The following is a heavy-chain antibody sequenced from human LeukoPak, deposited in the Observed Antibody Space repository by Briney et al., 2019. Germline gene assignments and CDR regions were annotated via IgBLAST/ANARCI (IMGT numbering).Heavy chain of an antibody. Sequence: GGSLRLSCAASGFTFSSYAMSWVRQAPGKGLEWVSAISGSGGSTYYADSVKGRFTISRDNSKNTLYLQMNSLRAEDTAVYYCATCRLKGSYRYYFDYRGQGTLVTVSS. CDR3: ATCRLKGSYRYYFDY. CDR1: GFTFSSYA. V-gene: IGHV3-23*01. J-gene: IGHJ4*02. D-gene: IGHD1-26*01. CDR2: ISGSGGST.